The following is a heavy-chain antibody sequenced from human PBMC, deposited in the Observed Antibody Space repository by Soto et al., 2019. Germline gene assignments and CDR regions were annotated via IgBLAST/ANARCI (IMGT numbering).Heavy chain of an antibody. D-gene: IGHD6-13*01. V-gene: IGHV3-9*01. CDR3: AKTAEYNSSPDAFEL. Sequence: GGSLRLSCAASGFTFGDAAMHWVRQGPGKGLEWVAKISWNNDFIRYADSVKGRFTISRDNAKHSLYLQMNSLRPEDTALYYCAKTAEYNSSPDAFELWGQGTMVTVSS. CDR1: GFTFGDAA. CDR2: ISWNNDFI. J-gene: IGHJ3*01.